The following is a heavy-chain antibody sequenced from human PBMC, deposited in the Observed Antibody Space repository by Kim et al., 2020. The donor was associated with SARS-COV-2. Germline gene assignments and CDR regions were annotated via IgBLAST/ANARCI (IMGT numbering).Heavy chain of an antibody. Sequence: SETLSLTCTVSGGPISSSSYYWGWTRQPPGKGLEWIGSIYYSGSTYYNPSLKSRVTISVDTSKNQFSLKLSSVTAADTAVYYCAGGRGSSRLYYYYGMDVWGQGTTVNVSS. D-gene: IGHD3-10*01. V-gene: IGHV4-39*07. CDR1: GGPISSSSYY. CDR2: IYYSGST. CDR3: AGGRGSSRLYYYYGMDV. J-gene: IGHJ6*02.